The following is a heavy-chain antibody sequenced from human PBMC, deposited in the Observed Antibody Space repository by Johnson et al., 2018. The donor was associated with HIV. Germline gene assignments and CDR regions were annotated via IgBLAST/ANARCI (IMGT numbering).Heavy chain of an antibody. V-gene: IGHV3-30*04. Sequence: QVQLVESGGGVVQPGRSLRLSCAASGFTFSSYDMHWVRQAPGKGLEWVAVISYDGSNKYYADSVKGRFTISRDNSKNTLYLQMNSLRAEDTAVYYCAKKGGHYFTSHDAFDIWGQGTVVTVSS. D-gene: IGHD3-16*01. J-gene: IGHJ3*02. CDR2: ISYDGSNK. CDR1: GFTFSSYD. CDR3: AKKGGHYFTSHDAFDI.